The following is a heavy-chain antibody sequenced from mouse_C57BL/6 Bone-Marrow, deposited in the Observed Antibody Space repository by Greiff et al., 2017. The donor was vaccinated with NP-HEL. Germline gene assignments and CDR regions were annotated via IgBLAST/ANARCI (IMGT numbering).Heavy chain of an antibody. CDR3: AGDTPYYFDY. CDR2: ITHSGET. J-gene: IGHJ2*01. CDR1: GFPITSGYY. Sequence: VQLQESGPGLVKPSQSLFLTCSTTGFPITSGYYWIWIRQPPGKPLEWMGYITHSGETFYNPPLKSPTSITRETSKNQSFLQMNSVTTDDTAVYYYAGDTPYYFDYWGQGTTLTVSS. V-gene: IGHV12-3*01.